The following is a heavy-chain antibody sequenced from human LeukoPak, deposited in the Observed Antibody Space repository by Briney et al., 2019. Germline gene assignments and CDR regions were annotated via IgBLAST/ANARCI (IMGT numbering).Heavy chain of an antibody. CDR3: ARRTNYLAFDY. V-gene: IGHV3-7*01. CDR1: GFTFSRYS. J-gene: IGHJ4*02. Sequence: GGSLRLSCAASGFTFSRYSMNWVRQTPEKGLEWVANMSPDGTEKYYVDSVKGRFTISRDNAKNSLYLQMNSLRAEDTAVYSCARRTNYLAFDYWGQGTLVTVSS. CDR2: MSPDGTEK. D-gene: IGHD4/OR15-4a*01.